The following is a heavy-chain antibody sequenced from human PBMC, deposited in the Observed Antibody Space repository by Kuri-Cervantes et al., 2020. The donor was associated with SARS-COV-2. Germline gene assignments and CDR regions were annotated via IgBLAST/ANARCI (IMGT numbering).Heavy chain of an antibody. D-gene: IGHD6-6*01. CDR1: GYSISSGYY. Sequence: SETLSLTCAVSGYSISSGYYWGWIRQPPGKGLEWIAIIYHSGSTYYNPSLKSRVTISLDTSKNQFSLKLSSVTAADTAVYYCARRGAGSSSAAFAIWGLGTMVTVSS. J-gene: IGHJ3*02. V-gene: IGHV4-38-2*01. CDR3: ARRGAGSSSAAFAI. CDR2: IYHSGST.